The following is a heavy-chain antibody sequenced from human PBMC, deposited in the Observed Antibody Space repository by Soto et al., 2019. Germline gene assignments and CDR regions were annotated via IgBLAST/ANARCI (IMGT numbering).Heavy chain of an antibody. D-gene: IGHD1-26*01. CDR1: GYTFTSYA. CDR3: SRASGGSYRDC. Sequence: ASVKVSCKASGYTFTSYARHWVRQAPGQRLESIGCINAGNGNTKYSQKFQGTVTITRDTSASTAYMEPSSLRSEDTAVYYCSRASGGSYRDCWGRRTLVTVCS. J-gene: IGHJ4*02. CDR2: INAGNGNT. V-gene: IGHV1-3*01.